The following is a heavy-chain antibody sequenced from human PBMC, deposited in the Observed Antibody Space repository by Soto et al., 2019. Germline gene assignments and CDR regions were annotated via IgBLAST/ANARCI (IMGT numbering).Heavy chain of an antibody. Sequence: SETLSLTCAVYGGSFSGYYWSWIRQPPGKGLEWIGEINHSGSTNYNPSLKSRVTISVDTSKNQFSLKLSSVTAADTAVYYCARVNRHHCSGGSCYLKYYFDYWGQGTLVTVSS. D-gene: IGHD2-15*01. CDR3: ARVNRHHCSGGSCYLKYYFDY. J-gene: IGHJ4*02. CDR1: GGSFSGYY. V-gene: IGHV4-34*01. CDR2: INHSGST.